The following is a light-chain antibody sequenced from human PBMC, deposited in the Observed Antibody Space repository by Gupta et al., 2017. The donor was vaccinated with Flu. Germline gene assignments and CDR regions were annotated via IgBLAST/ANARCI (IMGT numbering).Light chain of an antibody. Sequence: GKTAKSTGGGIYIGSKTVHWYQHKPGQAPLLVVDDDSDRHSGIPERLSGSNSGNTATLTISRVEAGDEADYFCQVGDDTTEHQIFGGGTKLTVL. CDR3: QVGDDTTEHQI. J-gene: IGLJ2*01. V-gene: IGLV3-21*03. CDR1: YIGSKT. CDR2: DDS.